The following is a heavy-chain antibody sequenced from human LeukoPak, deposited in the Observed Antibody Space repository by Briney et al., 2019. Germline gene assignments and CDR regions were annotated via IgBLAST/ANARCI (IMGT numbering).Heavy chain of an antibody. CDR2: INHSGST. D-gene: IGHD4-17*01. CDR3: AGGPVRRYYYYGMDV. CDR1: GGSFSGYY. V-gene: IGHV4-34*01. Sequence: SETLSLTCAVYGGSFSGYYWSWIRQPPGKGLEWIGEINHSGSTNYNPSPKSRVTISVDTSKNQFSLKLSSVTAADTAVYYCAGGPVRRYYYYGMDVWGQGTTVTVSS. J-gene: IGHJ6*02.